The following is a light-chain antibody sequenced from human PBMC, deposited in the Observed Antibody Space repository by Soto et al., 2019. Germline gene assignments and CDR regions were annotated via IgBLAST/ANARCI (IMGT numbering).Light chain of an antibody. CDR1: DSNIGSFT. CDR3: ASWDDSLSGFV. V-gene: IGLV1-44*01. J-gene: IGLJ1*01. CDR2: TTY. Sequence: QSVLTQPPSASGTPGQRVTISRSGSDSNIGSFTVHWYQQVPGTAPKPLIHTTYQRPSGVPDRFSGSKSGTSGSLAISGLQPEDEADYYCASWDDSLSGFVFGTGTKLTVL.